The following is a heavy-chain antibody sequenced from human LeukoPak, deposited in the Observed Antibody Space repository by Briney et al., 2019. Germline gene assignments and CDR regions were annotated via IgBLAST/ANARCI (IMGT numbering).Heavy chain of an antibody. CDR1: GGSIDGHTFY. CDR2: IYYNGNT. Sequence: SETLSLTCTVSGGSIDGHTFYWDWIRQPPGKGLEWIATIYYNGNTFYNPSLKSRVAISIDMSKSQFSLHLSSVTAADTAIYYCARLTALAGHRGAFDIWGPGTMVTVSS. V-gene: IGHV4-39*01. CDR3: ARLTALAGHRGAFDI. J-gene: IGHJ3*02. D-gene: IGHD6-19*01.